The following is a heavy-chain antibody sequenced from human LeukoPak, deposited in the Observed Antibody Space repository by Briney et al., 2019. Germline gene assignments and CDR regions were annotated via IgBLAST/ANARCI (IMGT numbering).Heavy chain of an antibody. D-gene: IGHD6-13*01. CDR3: TRAQYSSSGFYFDY. J-gene: IGHJ4*02. V-gene: IGHV4-30-2*01. Sequence: SETLSLTCAVSGGSISSGGYSWSWIRQPPGKGLEWIGYIYRSGNTYYNPSLKSRVTISVDRSKNQFSLKPNSVTAADTAVYYCTRAQYSSSGFYFDYWGQGTLVTVSS. CDR1: GGSISSGGYS. CDR2: IYRSGNT.